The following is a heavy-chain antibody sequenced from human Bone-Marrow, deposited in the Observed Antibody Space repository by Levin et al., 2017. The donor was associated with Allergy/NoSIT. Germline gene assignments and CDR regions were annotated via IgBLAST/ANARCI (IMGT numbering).Heavy chain of an antibody. D-gene: IGHD3-10*01. CDR1: GDTSGSYV. CDR2: IIPILNVP. J-gene: IGHJ4*02. CDR3: ASGPIGKESEY. V-gene: IGHV1-69*04. Sequence: KISCRASGDTSGSYVFTWVRQAPGQGLEWMGRIIPILNVPNHAQEFQGRVTISADNAARTAYMELTGLRSDDTAIYYGASGPIGKESEYWGPGTLVTVSS.